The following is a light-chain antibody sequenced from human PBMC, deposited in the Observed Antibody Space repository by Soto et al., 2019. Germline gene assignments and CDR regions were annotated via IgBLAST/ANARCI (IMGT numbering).Light chain of an antibody. CDR1: QSISSW. CDR3: QQANSFPIT. J-gene: IGKJ5*01. V-gene: IGKV1-12*01. Sequence: IQMPQSPSTLSASVGDRVTITCRSSQSISSWLAWYQQKPGKAPKLLIYEASSLQSGVPSRISGSGSGTDFTLTISSLQPEDFATYYCQQANSFPITFGQGTRL. CDR2: EAS.